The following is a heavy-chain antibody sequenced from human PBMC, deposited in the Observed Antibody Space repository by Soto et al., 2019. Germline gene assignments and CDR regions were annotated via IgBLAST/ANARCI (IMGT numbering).Heavy chain of an antibody. D-gene: IGHD3-22*01. CDR2: IRSKAYGGTT. V-gene: IGHV3-49*03. J-gene: IGHJ4*02. CDR1: GFTFGDYA. Sequence: PGGSLRLSCTASGFTFGDYAMSWFRQAPGKGLEWVGFIRSKAYGGTTEYAASVKGRFTISRDDSKSIAYLQMNSLKTEDTAVYYCTRDRTLFFHYYDSSGSRLGVDYWGQVNLVIVSS. CDR3: TRDRTLFFHYYDSSGSRLGVDY.